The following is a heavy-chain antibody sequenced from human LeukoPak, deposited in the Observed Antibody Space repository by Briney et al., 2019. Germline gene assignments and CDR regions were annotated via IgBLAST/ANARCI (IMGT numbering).Heavy chain of an antibody. V-gene: IGHV4-34*01. CDR2: MNRGGSA. D-gene: IGHD3-10*01. CDR1: GGSFRAYY. J-gene: IGHJ4*02. CDR3: ASLMSLYYFDY. Sequence: PSETLSLTCAVSGGSFRAYYWSWIRQPPGEGLEWIGDMNRGGSANYNPSLKSRVTISVDTSKSHFSLKLTSVTAADTAVYYCASLMSLYYFDYWGQGALVTVSS.